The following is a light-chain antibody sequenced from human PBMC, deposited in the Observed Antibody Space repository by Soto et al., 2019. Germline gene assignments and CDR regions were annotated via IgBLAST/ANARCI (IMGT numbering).Light chain of an antibody. J-gene: IGLJ2*01. CDR1: FSNIGSNT. CDR2: SDN. CDR3: AAWDDSLNGVL. V-gene: IGLV1-44*01. Sequence: QSVLTQPPSASGTPGQRGTISCSGSFSNIGSNTVNWYQHLPGTAPRLLIYSDNQRPSGVPDRFSGSKSGTSASLAISGLQSEDEADYYCAAWDDSLNGVLFGGGTKLTVL.